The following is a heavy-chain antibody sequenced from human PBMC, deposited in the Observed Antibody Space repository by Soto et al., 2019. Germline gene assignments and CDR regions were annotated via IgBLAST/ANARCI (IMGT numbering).Heavy chain of an antibody. J-gene: IGHJ4*02. V-gene: IGHV4-31*03. D-gene: IGHD2-2*02. Sequence: SETLSLTCTVSGGSISSGGYYWSWIRQHPGKGLEWIGYIYYSGSTYYNPSLKSRVTISVDTSKNQFSLKLSSVTAADTAVYYCARYAHYCSSTSCYTGGGYWGQGTLVTVSS. CDR2: IYYSGST. CDR3: ARYAHYCSSTSCYTGGGY. CDR1: GGSISSGGYY.